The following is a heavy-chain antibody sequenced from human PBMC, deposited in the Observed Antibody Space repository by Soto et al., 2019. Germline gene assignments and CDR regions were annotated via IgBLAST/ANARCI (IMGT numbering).Heavy chain of an antibody. V-gene: IGHV3-30*18. Sequence: GGSLRLSCAASGFTFSSYGMHWVRQAPGKGLEWVAVISYDGSNKYYADSVKGRFTISRDNSKNTLYLQMNSLRAEDTAVYYCANGGMVFGSVYYPPIPNVFDIGGQGKMVTVSS. CDR3: ANGGMVFGSVYYPPIPNVFDI. J-gene: IGHJ3*02. D-gene: IGHD3-3*01. CDR2: ISYDGSNK. CDR1: GFTFSSYG.